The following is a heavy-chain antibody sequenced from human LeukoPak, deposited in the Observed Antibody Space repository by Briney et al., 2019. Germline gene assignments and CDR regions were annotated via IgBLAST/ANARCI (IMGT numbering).Heavy chain of an antibody. Sequence: SETLSLTCAVYGGSFSGYYWSWIRQPPGKGLEWIGEINHSGSTNYNPSLKSRVTISVDTSKNQFSLELSSVTAADTAVYYCARGEGLLHYFDYWGQGALVTVSS. V-gene: IGHV4-34*01. CDR2: INHSGST. CDR1: GGSFSGYY. D-gene: IGHD3/OR15-3a*01. J-gene: IGHJ4*02. CDR3: ARGEGLLHYFDY.